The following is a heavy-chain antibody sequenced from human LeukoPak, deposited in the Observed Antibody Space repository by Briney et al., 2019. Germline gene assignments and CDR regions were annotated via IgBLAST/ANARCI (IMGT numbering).Heavy chain of an antibody. D-gene: IGHD5-12*01. Sequence: GSLRLSCAASGFTVSSNYMSWVRQPPGKGLEWIGEINHSGSTNYNPSLKSRVTISVDTSKNQFSLKLSSVTAADTAVYYCARGRLRRFDYWGQGTLVTVSS. V-gene: IGHV4-34*01. CDR2: INHSGST. J-gene: IGHJ4*02. CDR3: ARGRLRRFDY. CDR1: GFTVSSNY.